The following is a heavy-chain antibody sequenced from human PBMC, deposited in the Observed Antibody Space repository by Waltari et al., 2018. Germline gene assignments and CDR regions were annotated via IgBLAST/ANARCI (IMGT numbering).Heavy chain of an antibody. V-gene: IGHV3-7*01. Sequence: EVQLVESGGGLVQPGGSLRLSCAASGFTFSSYWMSWVRQAPGKGLEWGANIKQDGSEKYYVDSVKGRFTISRDNAKNSLYLQMNSLRAEDTAVYYCARLAAAGYYYYYYMDVWGKGTTVTVSS. CDR3: ARLAAAGYYYYYYMDV. CDR2: IKQDGSEK. J-gene: IGHJ6*03. CDR1: GFTFSSYW. D-gene: IGHD6-13*01.